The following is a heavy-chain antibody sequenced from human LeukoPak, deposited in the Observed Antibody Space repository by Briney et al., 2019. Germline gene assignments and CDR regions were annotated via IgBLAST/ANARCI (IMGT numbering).Heavy chain of an antibody. CDR2: INHSGST. Sequence: SETLSLTCAVYGGSFSGYYWSWIRQPPGEGLEWIGEINHSGSTNYNPSLKSRVTISVDTSKNQFSLKLSSVTAADTAVYYCARGPDIVLMVYAVYDYWGQGTLVTVSS. CDR1: GGSFSGYY. D-gene: IGHD2-8*01. J-gene: IGHJ4*02. V-gene: IGHV4-34*01. CDR3: ARGPDIVLMVYAVYDY.